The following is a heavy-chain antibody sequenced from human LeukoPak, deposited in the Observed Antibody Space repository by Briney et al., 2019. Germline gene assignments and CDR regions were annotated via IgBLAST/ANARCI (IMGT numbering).Heavy chain of an antibody. CDR2: INHTGGSR. V-gene: IGHV1-46*01. J-gene: IGHJ4*02. D-gene: IGHD6-6*01. CDR1: GYTFPSYF. Sequence: ASVKVSCKASGYTFPSYFMHWVRQAPGQGLEWMGIINHTGGSRTYAQKFQGGVIMNRDTHTSAVYMELSSLRYDVTAVYYWSRTAARRFEYWGQGTLVTVSS. CDR3: SRTAARRFEY.